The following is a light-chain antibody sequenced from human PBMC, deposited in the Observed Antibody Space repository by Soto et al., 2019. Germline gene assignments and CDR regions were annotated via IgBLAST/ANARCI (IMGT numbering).Light chain of an antibody. J-gene: IGLJ2*01. CDR2: RNN. CDR3: AAWDDSLSGVV. V-gene: IGLV1-47*01. CDR1: SSNIGNNY. Sequence: QSVLTQPPSASGTPGQRVTISCSGSSSNIGNNYVSWYQQLPGTAPKLLIYRNNQRPSGVPDRFSGSKSGTSASLAISGLRSEDEADYYCAAWDDSLSGVVFGGGTKLTV.